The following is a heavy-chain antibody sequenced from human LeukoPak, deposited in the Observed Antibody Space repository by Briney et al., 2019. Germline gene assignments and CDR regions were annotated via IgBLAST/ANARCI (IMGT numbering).Heavy chain of an antibody. CDR1: GGSVSSGSYY. Sequence: SETLSLTCTVSGGSVSSGSYYWSWIRQPPGKGLEWIGYIYYSGSTNYNPSLKSRVTISVDTSKNQFSLKLSSVTAADTAVYYCARSPEYYFDYWGQGTLVTVSS. V-gene: IGHV4-61*01. J-gene: IGHJ4*02. CDR3: ARSPEYYFDY. D-gene: IGHD1-14*01. CDR2: IYYSGST.